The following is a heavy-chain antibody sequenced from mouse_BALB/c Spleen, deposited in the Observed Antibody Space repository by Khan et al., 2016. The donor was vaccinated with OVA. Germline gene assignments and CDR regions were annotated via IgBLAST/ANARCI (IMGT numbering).Heavy chain of an antibody. CDR3: TICNYPYYVIDY. CDR1: GYTFTSYW. V-gene: IGHV1S81*02. D-gene: IGHD2-1*01. CDR2: INPNNGGT. J-gene: IGHJ4*01. Sequence: QVQLQQPGAELVKPGASVKLSCKTSGYTFTSYWMHWVKLRPGQGFEWIGEINPNNGGTTYNEKFKRKAPLTVDKSSSRAYMQLSSQTSEDSAVYYCTICNYPYYVIDYWGQGTSVTVAS.